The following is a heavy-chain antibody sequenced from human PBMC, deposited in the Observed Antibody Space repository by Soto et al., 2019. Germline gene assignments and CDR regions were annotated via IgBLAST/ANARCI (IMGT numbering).Heavy chain of an antibody. J-gene: IGHJ4*02. Sequence: SETLSLTCAVYGGSFSGYIWTWIRQAPGKGLEWIGEINHGGSTSYNPSLKSRVTMSLDTSKKQISLKLTSVTAADTSVYYCARGPEYYYGGSGYVDYWGQGTLVTAPQ. CDR3: ARGPEYYYGGSGYVDY. V-gene: IGHV4-34*01. D-gene: IGHD3-22*01. CDR1: GGSFSGYI. CDR2: INHGGST.